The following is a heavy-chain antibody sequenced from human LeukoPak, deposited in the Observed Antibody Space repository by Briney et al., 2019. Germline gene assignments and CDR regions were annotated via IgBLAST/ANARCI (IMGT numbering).Heavy chain of an antibody. Sequence: GGSLRLSCAASGFTFSSYAMSWVRQAPGKGLEWVSAISGSGGSTYYADSVKGRFTISRDNSKNTLYLQMNSLRAEDTAVYYCAKDQDSPGVGATPYYYYGMDVWGQGTTVTVSS. CDR3: AKDQDSPGVGATPYYYYGMDV. CDR1: GFTFSSYA. J-gene: IGHJ6*02. D-gene: IGHD1-26*01. V-gene: IGHV3-23*01. CDR2: ISGSGGST.